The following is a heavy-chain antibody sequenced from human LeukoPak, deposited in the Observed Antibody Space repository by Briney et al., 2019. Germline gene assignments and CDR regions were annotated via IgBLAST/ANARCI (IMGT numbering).Heavy chain of an antibody. CDR2: INHSGST. D-gene: IGHD3-10*01. Sequence: PSETLSLTCAVYGGSFSGYYWSCIRQPPGKGLEWIGEINHSGSTNYNPSLKSRVTISVDTSKNQFSLKLGSVTAADTAVYYCARRYGSGSYCDYWGQGTLVTVSS. V-gene: IGHV4-34*01. CDR1: GGSFSGYY. CDR3: ARRYGSGSYCDY. J-gene: IGHJ4*02.